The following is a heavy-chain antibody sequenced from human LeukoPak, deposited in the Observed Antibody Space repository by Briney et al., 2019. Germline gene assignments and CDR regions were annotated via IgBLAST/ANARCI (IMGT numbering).Heavy chain of an antibody. Sequence: ASVKVSCKVSGYTLTELSMHWVRQAPGKGLEWMGGFDPEDGETIYAQKFQGRVTMTEDTSTDTAYMELSSLRSEDTAVYYCATDWGSSWPHPPRNDAFDIWGQGTMVTVSS. CDR1: GYTLTELS. J-gene: IGHJ3*02. CDR3: ATDWGSSWPHPPRNDAFDI. CDR2: FDPEDGET. D-gene: IGHD6-13*01. V-gene: IGHV1-24*01.